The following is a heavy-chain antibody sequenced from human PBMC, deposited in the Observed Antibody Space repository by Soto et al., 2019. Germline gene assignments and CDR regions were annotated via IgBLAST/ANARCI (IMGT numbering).Heavy chain of an antibody. J-gene: IGHJ5*02. D-gene: IGHD1-1*01. CDR3: ARGATSFDP. CDR1: GFIFSDYY. CDR2: ISNSGTII. Sequence: KPGGSLRLSCAASGFIFSDYYMSWIRLAPGKGLECISYISNSGTIIYYADSVKGRFTISRDNAKNSLFLQMNSLGAEDTATYHCARGATSFDPWGQGTLVTVAS. V-gene: IGHV3-11*01.